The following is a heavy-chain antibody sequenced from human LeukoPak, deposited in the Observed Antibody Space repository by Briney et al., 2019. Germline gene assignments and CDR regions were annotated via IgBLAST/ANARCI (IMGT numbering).Heavy chain of an antibody. CDR2: ISSSSSYI. CDR3: ARNERWLQSAGY. CDR1: GLTFSSYS. J-gene: IGHJ4*02. V-gene: IGHV3-21*01. D-gene: IGHD5-24*01. Sequence: GGSLRLSCAASGLTFSSYSMNWVRQAPGKGLEWVSSISSSSSYIYYADSVKGRFTISRDNAKNSLYLQMNSLRAEDTAVYYCARNERWLQSAGYWGQGTLVTVPS.